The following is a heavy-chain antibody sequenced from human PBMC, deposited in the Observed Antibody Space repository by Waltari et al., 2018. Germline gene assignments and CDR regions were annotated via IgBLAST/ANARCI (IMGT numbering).Heavy chain of an antibody. D-gene: IGHD3-22*01. V-gene: IGHV3-23*01. J-gene: IGHJ4*02. CDR1: GFNFISYA. CDR3: ARHLYSIDYLELGN. Sequence: EVHLLESGGGLAQPGGSLRLSCAASGFNFISYAMSWVRQAPGKGLEGVSVISDSGVTTKYADAVKGRFTVSRDNSKNTVFLQLNSLRAEDTAIYYCARHLYSIDYLELGNWGQGTLVTVSS. CDR2: ISDSGVTT.